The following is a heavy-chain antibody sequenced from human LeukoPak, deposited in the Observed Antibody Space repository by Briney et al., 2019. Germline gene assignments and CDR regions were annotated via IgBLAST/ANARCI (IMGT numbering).Heavy chain of an antibody. Sequence: GGSLRLSCATSGFTLSNYGMSWVRKAPGKGLEWVSSISGSSGYIYYADSVKDRFTISRDNAENSLYLQMDSLRDEDTAVYYCARGRGYSSSSTDMDVWGRGTTVTVSS. J-gene: IGHJ6*02. CDR3: ARGRGYSSSSTDMDV. CDR2: ISGSSGYI. CDR1: GFTLSNYG. V-gene: IGHV3-21*01. D-gene: IGHD6-6*01.